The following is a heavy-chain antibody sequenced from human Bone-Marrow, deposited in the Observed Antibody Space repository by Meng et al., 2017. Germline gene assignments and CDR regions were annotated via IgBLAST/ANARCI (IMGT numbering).Heavy chain of an antibody. CDR2: ISSSSSYI. Sequence: GESLKISCAASGFTFSSYSMNWVRQAPGKGLEWVSSISSSSSYIYYADSVKGRFTISRDNAKNSLYLQMNSLRAEDTAVYYCARESPYYDILTPKNWFDPWGQGTLVTVSS. D-gene: IGHD3-9*01. V-gene: IGHV3-21*01. CDR1: GFTFSSYS. CDR3: ARESPYYDILTPKNWFDP. J-gene: IGHJ5*02.